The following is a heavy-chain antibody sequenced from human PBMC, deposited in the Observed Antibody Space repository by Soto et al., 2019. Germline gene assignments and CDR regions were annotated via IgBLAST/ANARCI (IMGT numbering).Heavy chain of an antibody. CDR3: ARAITWIQLWTAFDY. J-gene: IGHJ4*02. D-gene: IGHD5-18*01. CDR2: INAGNGNT. Sequence: ASVKVSCKASGYTFTSYAMPWVRQAPGQRLEWMGWINAGNGNTKYSQKFQGRVTITRDTSASTAYMEPSSLRSEDTAVYYCARAITWIQLWTAFDYWGQGTLVTVSS. V-gene: IGHV1-3*01. CDR1: GYTFTSYA.